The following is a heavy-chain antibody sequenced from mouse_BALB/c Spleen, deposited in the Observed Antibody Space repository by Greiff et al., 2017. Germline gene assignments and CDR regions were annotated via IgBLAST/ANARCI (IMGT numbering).Heavy chain of an antibody. CDR2: IYPYNGGT. D-gene: IGHD1-2*01. J-gene: IGHJ4*01. CDR3: ARKRLRLRAMDY. Sequence: EVKLMESGPELVKPGASVKISCKASGYTFTDYNMHWVKQSHGKSLEWIGYIYPYNGGTGYNQKFKSKATLTVDNSSSTAYMELRSLTSEDSAVYYCARKRLRLRAMDYWGQGTSVTVSS. V-gene: IGHV1S29*02. CDR1: GYTFTDYN.